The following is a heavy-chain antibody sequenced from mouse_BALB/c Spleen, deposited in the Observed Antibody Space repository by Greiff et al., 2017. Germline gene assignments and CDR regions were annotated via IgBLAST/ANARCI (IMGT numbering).Heavy chain of an antibody. Sequence: ESGPGLVKPSQSLSLTCSVTGYSITSGYYWNWIRQFPGNKLEWMGYISYDGSNNYNPSLKNRISITRDTSKNQFFLKLNSVTTEDTATYYCARGVRRGFDYWGQGTTLTVSS. CDR3: ARGVRRGFDY. J-gene: IGHJ2*01. V-gene: IGHV3-6*02. CDR2: ISYDGSN. CDR1: GYSITSGYY. D-gene: IGHD2-14*01.